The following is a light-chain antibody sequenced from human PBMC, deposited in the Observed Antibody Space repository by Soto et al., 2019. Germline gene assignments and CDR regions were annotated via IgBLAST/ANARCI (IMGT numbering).Light chain of an antibody. CDR3: QQYDNLPPL. CDR1: QDISNY. Sequence: DIPMTQSPSSLSASVGDRVTITCQASQDISNYLNWYQQKPGKAPKLLIYDASNLETGVPSRFSGSGSGTDFTFTISSLQPEDIATYYCQQYDNLPPLFAQGTKLEIK. CDR2: DAS. V-gene: IGKV1-33*01. J-gene: IGKJ2*01.